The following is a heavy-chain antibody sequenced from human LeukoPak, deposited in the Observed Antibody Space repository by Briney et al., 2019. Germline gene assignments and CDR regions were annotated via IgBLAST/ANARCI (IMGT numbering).Heavy chain of an antibody. CDR3: ARGLRDGYNLFYFDY. CDR2: INPNSGGT. D-gene: IGHD5-24*01. Sequence: ASVKVSCKASGYTFTDYYMHWVRQAPGQGLEWMGWINPNSGGTNYAQKFQGRVTLTSDTSISTAYMELSRLTSDDTAVYYCARGLRDGYNLFYFDYWGQGTLVTVSS. V-gene: IGHV1-2*02. CDR1: GYTFTDYY. J-gene: IGHJ4*02.